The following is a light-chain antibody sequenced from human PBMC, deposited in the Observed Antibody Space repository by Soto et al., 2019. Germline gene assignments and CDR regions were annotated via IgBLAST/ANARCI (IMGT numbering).Light chain of an antibody. CDR1: QSLVNSDGNIY. V-gene: IGKV2-30*01. CDR2: MVS. CDR3: MQGTHWPPA. J-gene: IGKJ1*01. Sequence: DVVMTQSPLSLPVTLGQPASISCRSSQSLVNSDGNIYLNWFQQRPGQSPRRLIYMVSNRESGVPERFSGSGSGTDFTLKISRVEAEDVGVYYCMQGTHWPPAFGQGTKVEIK.